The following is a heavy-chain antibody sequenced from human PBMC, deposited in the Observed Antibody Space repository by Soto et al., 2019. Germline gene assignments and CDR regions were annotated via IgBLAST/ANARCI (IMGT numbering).Heavy chain of an antibody. D-gene: IGHD2-2*01. CDR3: ARLSSGSTSCYFGCYYYYGMDV. J-gene: IGHJ6*02. CDR2: IYPGDSDT. CDR1: GYSFTSYW. Sequence: GESLKISCKGSGYSFTSYWTGWVRQMPGKGLEWMGIIYPGDSDTRYSPSFQGQVTISADKSISTAYLQWSSLKASDTAMYYCARLSSGSTSCYFGCYYYYGMDVWGQGTTVTVSS. V-gene: IGHV5-51*01.